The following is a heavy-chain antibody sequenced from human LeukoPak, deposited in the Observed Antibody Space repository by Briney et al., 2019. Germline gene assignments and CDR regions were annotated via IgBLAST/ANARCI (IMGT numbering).Heavy chain of an antibody. D-gene: IGHD3-16*01. Sequence: SETLSLTCTVSGGSISSHYWSWIRQPPGKGLEWIGYIYYSGSTNYNPSLKGRVTISVDTSKNQFSLKLSFVTAADTAVYYCARGSLGVGFDYWGQGTLVTVSS. J-gene: IGHJ4*02. V-gene: IGHV4-59*11. CDR2: IYYSGST. CDR3: ARGSLGVGFDY. CDR1: GGSISSHY.